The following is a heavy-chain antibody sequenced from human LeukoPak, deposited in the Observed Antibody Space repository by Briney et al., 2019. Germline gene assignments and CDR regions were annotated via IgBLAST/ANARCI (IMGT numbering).Heavy chain of an antibody. J-gene: IGHJ4*02. Sequence: GGSLRLPCAASGFTFSSMNWVRQAPGKGLEWVSSITSSSSYIYYADSVKGRFTISRDNSKNTLYLQMNSLSAEDTAVYYCARRAGAYSHPYDYWGQGTLVTVSS. CDR1: GFTFSS. CDR3: ARRAGAYSHPYDY. D-gene: IGHD4/OR15-4a*01. V-gene: IGHV3-21*04. CDR2: ITSSSSYI.